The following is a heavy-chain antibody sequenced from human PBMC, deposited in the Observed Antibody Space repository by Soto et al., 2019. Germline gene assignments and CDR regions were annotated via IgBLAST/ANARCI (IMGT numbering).Heavy chain of an antibody. CDR3: ARRAETNGWNGFGADKYYFDF. J-gene: IGHJ4*02. V-gene: IGHV1-8*01. D-gene: IGHD1-1*01. Sequence: ASVKVSCKASGYTFTSYDIYWVRQATGQGLEWMGWMNPNTGNSGYAQKFQDRVTVTSDTSINTVHMELSSLRSEDTAVYYCARRAETNGWNGFGADKYYFDFWGQGTLVTASS. CDR1: GYTFTSYD. CDR2: MNPNTGNS.